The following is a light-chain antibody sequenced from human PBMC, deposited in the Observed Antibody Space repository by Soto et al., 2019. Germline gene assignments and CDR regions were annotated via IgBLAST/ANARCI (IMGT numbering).Light chain of an antibody. CDR1: QSVSSY. CDR2: DAS. J-gene: IGKJ2*01. V-gene: IGKV3-11*01. CDR3: QHYDNWPFT. Sequence: EIVLTQSPATLSLSPGERATLSCRASQSVSSYLAWYQQKPGQAPRLLIYDASSRATGIPDRFSGSGSGTDFTLAISSLQSEDFAIYYCQHYDNWPFTFGQGTKVDIK.